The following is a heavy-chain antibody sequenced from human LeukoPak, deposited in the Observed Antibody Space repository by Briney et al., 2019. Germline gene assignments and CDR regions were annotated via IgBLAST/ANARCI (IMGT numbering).Heavy chain of an antibody. Sequence: GGSLRLSCAASGFTFSSYDMHWVHQATGKGLEWVSAIGTAGDTYYPGSVKGRFTISRENAKNSLYLQMNSQRAGDTAVYYCARGFGSGWYVFDYWGQGTLVTVSS. J-gene: IGHJ4*02. CDR3: ARGFGSGWYVFDY. CDR1: GFTFSSYD. V-gene: IGHV3-13*04. CDR2: IGTAGDT. D-gene: IGHD6-19*01.